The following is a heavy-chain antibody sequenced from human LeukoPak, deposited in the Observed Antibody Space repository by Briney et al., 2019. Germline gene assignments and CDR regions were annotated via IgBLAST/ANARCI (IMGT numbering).Heavy chain of an antibody. D-gene: IGHD5-12*01. CDR1: GVSISSSNSY. J-gene: IGHJ3*02. CDR2: IYYSGNT. Sequence: PSETLSLTCTVSGVSISSSNSYWGWIRQPPGKGLEWIGSIYYSGNTYYNASLKSQVSISIDTSKNQFSLKLNSVTAADTAMYYCARDLGTSGSDAYDIWGQGTMVTVSS. V-gene: IGHV4-39*07. CDR3: ARDLGTSGSDAYDI.